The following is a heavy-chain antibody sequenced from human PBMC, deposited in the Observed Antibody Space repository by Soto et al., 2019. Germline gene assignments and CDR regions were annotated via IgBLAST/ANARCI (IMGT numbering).Heavy chain of an antibody. V-gene: IGHV3-23*01. J-gene: IGHJ4*02. CDR3: CPPSAILDY. Sequence: EVQLLESGGGLVQPGGSLRLSCAASGFTFTSYAMSWVRQTPGKGLEWVSAITGSGDDTYYTDSVKGRFTISRDNSKNTLYLQMNSLRAEDTAIYYCCPPSAILDYWGQGILVTVSS. CDR2: ITGSGDDT. D-gene: IGHD2-21*02. CDR1: GFTFTSYA.